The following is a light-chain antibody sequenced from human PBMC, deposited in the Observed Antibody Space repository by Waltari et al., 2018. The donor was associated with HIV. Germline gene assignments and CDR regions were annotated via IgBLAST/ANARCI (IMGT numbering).Light chain of an antibody. J-gene: IGLJ2*01. Sequence: QLVLTQSPSASASLGASVRLTCTLSSGHSSYVIAWHQQQPEKGPRYLMKVNSDGSQSKGDGVPDRFSGSSSGAERYLTISSLQSEDEADYYCQTWDTGIQVFGGGTKLTVL. CDR1: SGHSSYV. V-gene: IGLV4-69*01. CDR3: QTWDTGIQV. CDR2: VNSDGSQ.